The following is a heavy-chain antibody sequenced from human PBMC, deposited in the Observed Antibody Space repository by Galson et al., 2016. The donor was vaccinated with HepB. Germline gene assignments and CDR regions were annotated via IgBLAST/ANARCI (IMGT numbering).Heavy chain of an antibody. J-gene: IGHJ4*02. CDR2: ISSSSSYI. V-gene: IGHV3-21*04. D-gene: IGHD3-16*02. CDR1: GFTFNRYT. Sequence: SLRLSCAASGFTFNRYTMNWVRQAPGKGLEWVAYISSSSSYIYYADSVRGRFTISRDNAKNSLYLQMNSLRAEDTAVYYWARGMGVVLRVIADLFDYWGQGTLVTVSS. CDR3: ARGMGVVLRVIADLFDY.